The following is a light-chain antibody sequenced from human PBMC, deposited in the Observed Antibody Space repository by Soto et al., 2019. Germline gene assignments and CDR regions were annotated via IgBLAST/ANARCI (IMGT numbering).Light chain of an antibody. J-gene: IGKJ1*01. CDR3: QQYNSLWT. CDR2: DAS. Sequence: DIQMTQSPSTLSASVGDRVTITCRASQSISSWLAWYQQKPGKAPKLLIYDASSLESGVPSRFSGSGSGTEFTLTISSLQPDDFATYYCQQYNSLWTLGPGTKVDIK. V-gene: IGKV1-5*01. CDR1: QSISSW.